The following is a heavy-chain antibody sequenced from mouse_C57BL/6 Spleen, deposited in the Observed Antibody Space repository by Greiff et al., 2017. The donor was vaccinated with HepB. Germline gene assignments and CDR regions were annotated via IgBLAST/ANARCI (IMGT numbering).Heavy chain of an antibody. V-gene: IGHV1-26*01. D-gene: IGHD3-1*01. CDR3: ARNGGYVYFDY. CDR1: GYTFTDYY. CDR2: INPNNGGT. Sequence: EVQLQQSGPELVKPGASVKISCKASGYTFTDYYMNWVKQSPGKSLEWIGDINPNNGGTSYNQKFKGKATLTVDKSSSTAYMELRSLTSEDSAVYYCARNGGYVYFDYWGQGTTLTVSS. J-gene: IGHJ2*01.